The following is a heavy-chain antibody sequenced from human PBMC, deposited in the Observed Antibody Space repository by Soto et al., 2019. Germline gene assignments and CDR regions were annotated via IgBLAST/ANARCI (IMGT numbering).Heavy chain of an antibody. J-gene: IGHJ6*02. D-gene: IGHD7-27*01. CDR1: GFTFSSYS. CDR2: ISSSSNTI. Sequence: PGGSLRLSCAASGFTFSSYSMNWVRQAPGKGLQWISYISSSSNTIYYADSVKGRFTISRDYAKNSLYLQMNSLTDEDTAVYYCLTGVPGDQTYFWYGMDVWGQGTTVTVS. V-gene: IGHV3-48*02. CDR3: LTGVPGDQTYFWYGMDV.